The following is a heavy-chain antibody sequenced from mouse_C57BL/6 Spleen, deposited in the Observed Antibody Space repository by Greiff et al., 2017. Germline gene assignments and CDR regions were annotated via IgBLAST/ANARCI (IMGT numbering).Heavy chain of an antibody. CDR1: GYTFTSYW. CDR2: INPSNGGT. D-gene: IGHD2-4*01. J-gene: IGHJ1*03. V-gene: IGHV1-53*01. CDR3: ARDIYYDYDAFWYFEV. Sequence: QVQLQQPGTELVKPGASVKLSCKASGYTFTSYWMHWVKQRPGQGLEWIGNINPSNGGTNYNEKFKSKATLTVDKSSSTAYMQLSSLTSEDSAVYYGARDIYYDYDAFWYFEVWGTGTTVTVSS.